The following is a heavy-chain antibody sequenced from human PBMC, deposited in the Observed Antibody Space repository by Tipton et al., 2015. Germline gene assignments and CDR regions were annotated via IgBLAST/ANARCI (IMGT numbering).Heavy chain of an antibody. V-gene: IGHV4-38-2*01. CDR2: INHSGYT. J-gene: IGHJ4*02. CDR3: ACHDYDLLTRDYQTVDY. CDR1: GYSISSGYY. D-gene: IGHD3-9*01. Sequence: TLSLTCDVSGYSISSGYYWGWIRQPPGKGLEWIGEINHSGYTNYNPSLKSRVTISADTSRNQFSLRLSSVTAADTAVYYCACHDYDLLTRDYQTVDYWGQGTLVTVSP.